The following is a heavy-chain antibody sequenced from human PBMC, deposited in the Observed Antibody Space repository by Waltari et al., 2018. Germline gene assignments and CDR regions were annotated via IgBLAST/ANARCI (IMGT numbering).Heavy chain of an antibody. J-gene: IGHJ4*02. CDR1: GYTFNSFG. V-gene: IGHV1-18*01. CDR3: ARDYGSGYGLFDY. Sequence: QVQLVQSGAEVKKPGASVKVSCTASGYTFNSFGISWVRPAPGQGLEWMGWISAYNANTNYAQKFQGRVTMTTDTSTRTAYMELRSLRSADTAVYYCARDYGSGYGLFDYWGQGTLVTVSS. D-gene: IGHD3-10*01. CDR2: ISAYNANT.